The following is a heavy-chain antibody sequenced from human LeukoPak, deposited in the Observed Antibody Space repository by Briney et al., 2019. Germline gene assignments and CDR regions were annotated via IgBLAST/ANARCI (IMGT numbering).Heavy chain of an antibody. D-gene: IGHD3-3*01. CDR3: ARGSNFWSGYWFDY. CDR2: IYYSGST. CDR1: GGSISSGGYY. Sequence: PSQTLSPTCTVSGGSISSGGYYWSWIRQHPGKGLEWIGYIYYSGSTYYNPSLKSRVTISVDTSKNQFSLKLSSVTAADTAVYYCARGSNFWSGYWFDYWGQGTLVTVSS. J-gene: IGHJ4*02. V-gene: IGHV4-31*03.